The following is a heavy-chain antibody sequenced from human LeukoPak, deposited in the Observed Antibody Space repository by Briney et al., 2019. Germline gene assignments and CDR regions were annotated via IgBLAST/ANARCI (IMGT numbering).Heavy chain of an antibody. V-gene: IGHV3-30-3*02. J-gene: IGHJ4*02. Sequence: PGRSLRLSCAASGFTFSSYAMHWVRQAPGKGLEWVAVISYDGSNKYYADSVKGRFTISRDNSKNTLYLQMNSLRAEDTAVYYCAKPKAAYYYDSSGYYLDYWGQGALVTVSS. CDR1: GFTFSSYA. D-gene: IGHD3-22*01. CDR2: ISYDGSNK. CDR3: AKPKAAYYYDSSGYYLDY.